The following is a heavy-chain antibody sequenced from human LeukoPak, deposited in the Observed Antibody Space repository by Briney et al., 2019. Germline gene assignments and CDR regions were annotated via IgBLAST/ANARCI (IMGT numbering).Heavy chain of an antibody. CDR2: TYYRSKWSKWYN. CDR1: GDSVSSNSAA. CDR3: ARASNYIGGYDGVDY. V-gene: IGHV6-1*01. D-gene: IGHD4-11*01. Sequence: SQTLSLTCAISGDSVSSNSAAWNWIRQSSSRGLEWLGRTYYRSKWSKWYNDYAVSVKSRITINPDTSKNQFSLQLNSVTPEDTAVYYCARASNYIGGYDGVDYWGQGTLVTVSS. J-gene: IGHJ4*02.